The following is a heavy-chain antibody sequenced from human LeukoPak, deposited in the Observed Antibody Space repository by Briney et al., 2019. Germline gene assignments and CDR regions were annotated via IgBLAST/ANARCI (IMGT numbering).Heavy chain of an antibody. J-gene: IGHJ3*01. CDR3: ASIMRMAKDSFDV. D-gene: IGHD3-16*01. Sequence: PGGSLRLSCAASGFTVSSNYMSWVRQAPGKGLEWVSVIYSGGSTYYADSVKGRFTISRDNSKNTLYLQMNSLRAEDTAVYYCASIMRMAKDSFDVWGQGTTVTVSS. CDR1: GFTVSSNY. CDR2: IYSGGST. V-gene: IGHV3-53*01.